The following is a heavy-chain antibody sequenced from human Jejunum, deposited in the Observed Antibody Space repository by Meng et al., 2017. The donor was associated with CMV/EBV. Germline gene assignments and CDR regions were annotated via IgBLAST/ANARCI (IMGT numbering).Heavy chain of an antibody. CDR3: ARDGTGTSWYDS. CDR2: ISPYNGQT. J-gene: IGHJ5*01. CDR1: GYTCNSYG. Sequence: SCKTSGYTCNSYGITWVRQAPGQGPEWLGWISPYNGQTNYAQKVQGRVTMTTDTSTSTVYMELRSLTSNDTAVYYCARDGTGTSWYDSWGQGTLVTVSS. D-gene: IGHD1-26*01. V-gene: IGHV1-18*01.